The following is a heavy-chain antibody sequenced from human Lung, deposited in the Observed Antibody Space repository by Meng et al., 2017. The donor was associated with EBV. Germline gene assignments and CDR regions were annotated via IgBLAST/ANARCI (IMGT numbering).Heavy chain of an antibody. CDR2: IYPGGDT. Sequence: VRLVESGGGLIQPGGSLRLSCVASGFSVSSHYMNWVRQAPGKGLEWVSIIYPGGDTYYADSVRGRFSISSDNSKNNLYLQMNSLRAEDTAVDYCAKDCFGDKDSWGQGTLVTVSS. D-gene: IGHD2-21*01. V-gene: IGHV3-53*01. J-gene: IGHJ4*02. CDR1: GFSVSSHY. CDR3: AKDCFGDKDS.